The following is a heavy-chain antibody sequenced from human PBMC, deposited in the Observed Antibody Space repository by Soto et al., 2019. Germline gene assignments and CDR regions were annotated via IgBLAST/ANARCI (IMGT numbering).Heavy chain of an antibody. CDR2: INHSGST. V-gene: IGHV4-34*01. D-gene: IGHD4-4*01. CDR1: VGSFSGYY. J-gene: IGHJ6*03. Sequence: SHTQPLTCAIYVGSFSGYYCSWLSHHTKKGLEWIGEINHSGSTNYNPSLKSRVTISVDTSKNQFSLKLSSVPAADTAVYYCARGNGPTEKQNYYYYYMDVWGKGTTVTVSS. CDR3: ARGNGPTEKQNYYYYYMDV.